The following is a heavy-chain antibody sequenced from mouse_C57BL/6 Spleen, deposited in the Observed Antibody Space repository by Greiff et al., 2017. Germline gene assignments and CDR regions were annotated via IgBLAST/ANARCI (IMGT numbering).Heavy chain of an antibody. J-gene: IGHJ3*01. D-gene: IGHD1-1*01. V-gene: IGHV1-42*01. CDR2: INPSTSGT. Sequence: VQLQQSGPELVKPGASVKISCKASGYSFTGYYMNWVQQSPEKSLEWIGAINPSTSGTTYNQKFKVKAPLTVYKSSSTAYMQLSSLTSEDSAVYYCARSPLTTVVAEDWFAYWGQGTLVTVSA. CDR1: GYSFTGYY. CDR3: ARSPLTTVVAEDWFAY.